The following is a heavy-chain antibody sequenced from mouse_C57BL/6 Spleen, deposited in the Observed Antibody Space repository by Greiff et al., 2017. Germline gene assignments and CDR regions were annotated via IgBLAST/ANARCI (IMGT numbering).Heavy chain of an antibody. Sequence: EVKVVESGGGLVKPGGSLKLSCAASGFTFSSYAMSWVRQTPEKRLEWVATISDGGSYTYYPDNVKGRFTISRYNAKNNLYLQMSQLKSEDTAMYYWARDWGLRQAWFAYWGQGALVTVSA. CDR3: ARDWGLRQAWFAY. CDR1: GFTFSSYA. D-gene: IGHD2-4*01. J-gene: IGHJ3*01. CDR2: ISDGGSYT. V-gene: IGHV5-4*01.